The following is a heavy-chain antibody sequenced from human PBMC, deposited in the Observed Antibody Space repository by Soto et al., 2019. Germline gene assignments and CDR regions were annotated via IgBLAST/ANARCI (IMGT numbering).Heavy chain of an antibody. D-gene: IGHD1-26*01. Sequence: GSLRLSCAASGFTFSSYAPHWVRQAPGKGLGWVAVISYDGRNKYYAVSVKGRFTISRDNSKNKLYLQMNSLRAEDTAVYYCARVGTSGSYPYYFDYWGQGTLVTVSS. J-gene: IGHJ4*02. CDR2: ISYDGRNK. CDR1: GFTFSSYA. V-gene: IGHV3-30*04. CDR3: ARVGTSGSYPYYFDY.